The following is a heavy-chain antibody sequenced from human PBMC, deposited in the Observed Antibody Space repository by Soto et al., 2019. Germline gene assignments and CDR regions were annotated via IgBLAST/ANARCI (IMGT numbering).Heavy chain of an antibody. Sequence: SETLSLTCTVSGGSISSYYWSWIRQPPGKGLEWIGYIYYSGSTNYNPSLKSRVTISVDTSKNQFSLKLSSVTAADTAVYYCAGYGLRYFDWLLLGGNNWFDPWRHGTLVTVS. D-gene: IGHD3-9*01. CDR2: IYYSGST. J-gene: IGHJ5*02. CDR1: GGSISSYY. CDR3: AGYGLRYFDWLLLGGNNWFDP. V-gene: IGHV4-59*03.